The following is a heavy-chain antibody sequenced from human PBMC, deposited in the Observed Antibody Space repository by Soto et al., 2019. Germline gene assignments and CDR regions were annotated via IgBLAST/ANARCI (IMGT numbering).Heavy chain of an antibody. CDR3: AREDYGNPENYGMDV. V-gene: IGHV4-59*01. CDR2: IYYSGST. D-gene: IGHD4-4*01. CDR1: GGSINSYY. Sequence: PSETLSLTCTVSGGSINSYYWSWIRQPPGKGLEWIGYIYYSGSTNYNPSLKSRVTISVDTSKNQFSLKLSSVTAADPASYYRAREDYGNPENYGMDVWAQGTTATVS. J-gene: IGHJ6*02.